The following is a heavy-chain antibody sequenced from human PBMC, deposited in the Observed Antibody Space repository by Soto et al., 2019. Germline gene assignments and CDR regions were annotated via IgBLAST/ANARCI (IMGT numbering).Heavy chain of an antibody. CDR3: ARDERYCSSTSCSSYYYYGMDV. J-gene: IGHJ6*02. Sequence: QVQLQESGPGLVKPSQTLSLTCTVSGGSISSGGYYWSWIRQHPGKGLEWIGYIYYSGSTYYNPSLKSRVTISVDTSKNQFSLKLSSVTAADTAVYYCARDERYCSSTSCSSYYYYGMDVWGQGTTVTVSS. CDR2: IYYSGST. V-gene: IGHV4-31*03. CDR1: GGSISSGGYY. D-gene: IGHD2-2*01.